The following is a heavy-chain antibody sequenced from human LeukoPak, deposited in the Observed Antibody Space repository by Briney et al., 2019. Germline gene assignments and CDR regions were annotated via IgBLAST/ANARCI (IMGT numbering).Heavy chain of an antibody. Sequence: SGGSLRLSCVASGFKFDDYAMEWVRQGPGKGLEWVSGISRDSGSITYADSVKGRFTISRDNDKNSLYLQMNSLRTGDTAFYFCAKSRAPFCGGDCYSPFDFWGQGTQVTVSS. V-gene: IGHV3-9*01. J-gene: IGHJ4*02. D-gene: IGHD2-21*02. CDR1: GFKFDDYA. CDR2: ISRDSGSI. CDR3: AKSRAPFCGGDCYSPFDF.